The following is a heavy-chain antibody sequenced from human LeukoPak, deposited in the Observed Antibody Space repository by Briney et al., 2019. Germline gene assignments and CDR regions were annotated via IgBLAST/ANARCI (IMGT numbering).Heavy chain of an antibody. J-gene: IGHJ4*02. CDR2: INNSGSN. CDR3: ATLRGSGWYVDY. V-gene: IGHV4-34*01. D-gene: IGHD6-19*01. Sequence: SETLSLTCAVYGGSFSGYSFTWLRQPPGKGLEWIGGINNSGSNNSSPSLKRRASISVESSKKPFSLRLTFLTAAATAVYYSATLRGSGWYVDYWGQGALVTDSS. CDR1: GGSFSGYS.